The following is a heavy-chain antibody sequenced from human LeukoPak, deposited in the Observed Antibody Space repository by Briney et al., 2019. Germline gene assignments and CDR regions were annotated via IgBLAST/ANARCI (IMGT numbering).Heavy chain of an antibody. V-gene: IGHV3-30*02. Sequence: GGSLRLSCAASGFTFSSYGMHWVRQAPGKGLEWVAFIRYDGSNKYYADSVKGRFTISRDNSKNTLYLQMNSLRAEDTAVYYCAKDIAAAGSGYFQHWGQGTLVTVSS. CDR2: IRYDGSNK. J-gene: IGHJ1*01. CDR1: GFTFSSYG. CDR3: AKDIAAAGSGYFQH. D-gene: IGHD6-13*01.